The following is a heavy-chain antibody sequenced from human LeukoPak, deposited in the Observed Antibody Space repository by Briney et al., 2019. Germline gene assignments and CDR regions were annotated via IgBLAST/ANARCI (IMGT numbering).Heavy chain of an antibody. V-gene: IGHV3-48*04. J-gene: IGHJ3*02. CDR1: GFTFSSYS. D-gene: IGHD3-3*01. CDR2: ISSSSSTI. CDR3: ARGMTGRFWSAFDI. Sequence: PGGSLRLSCAASGFTFSSYSMNWVRQAPGKGLEWVSYISSSSSTIYYADSVKGRFTISRDNAKNSLYLQMNSLRAEDTAVYYCARGMTGRFWSAFDIWGQGTMVTVSS.